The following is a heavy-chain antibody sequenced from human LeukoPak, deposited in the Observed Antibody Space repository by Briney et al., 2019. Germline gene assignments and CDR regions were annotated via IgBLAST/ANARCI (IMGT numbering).Heavy chain of an antibody. Sequence: GASVKVSRKAFGYTFTSNYMHWVRQAPGQGPEWMGVISPSGGSTTYAQKFQGRVTLTRGMSTSTDYLELSSLRSEDTAVYYCANSPFRDSYDRSGYFSHRSYYFDYWGQGTLVTVSS. D-gene: IGHD3-22*01. CDR3: ANSPFRDSYDRSGYFSHRSYYFDY. CDR1: GYTFTSNY. V-gene: IGHV1-46*01. J-gene: IGHJ4*02. CDR2: ISPSGGST.